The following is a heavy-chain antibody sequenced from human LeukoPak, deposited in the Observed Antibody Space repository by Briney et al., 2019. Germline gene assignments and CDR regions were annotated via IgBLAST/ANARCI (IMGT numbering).Heavy chain of an antibody. V-gene: IGHV3-66*01. CDR1: GFTFSSYS. CDR3: ARIIFGSGSYYTEGVFDY. D-gene: IGHD3-10*01. Sequence: PGGSLRLSCAASGFTFSSYSMYWVRQAPGKGLEWVSLIYRDGSTYYADSVKGRFTISRDNSKNTLYLQMNSLGAEDTAVYYCARIIFGSGSYYTEGVFDYWGQGTLVTGSS. J-gene: IGHJ4*02. CDR2: IYRDGST.